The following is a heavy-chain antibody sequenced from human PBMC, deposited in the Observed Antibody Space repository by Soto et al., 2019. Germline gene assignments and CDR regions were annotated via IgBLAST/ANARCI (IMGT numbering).Heavy chain of an antibody. CDR2: ISWDGGST. J-gene: IGHJ6*02. V-gene: IGHV3-43D*04. D-gene: IGHD6-13*01. CDR3: AKDGGGYSSSWYSTYYYYGMDV. CDR1: GFTFDDYA. Sequence: PGGSLRLSCAASGFTFDDYAMHWVRQAPGKGLEWVSLISWDGGSTYYADSVKGRFTISGDNSKNSLYLQMNSLRAEDTALYYCAKDGGGYSSSWYSTYYYYGMDVWGQGTTVTVSS.